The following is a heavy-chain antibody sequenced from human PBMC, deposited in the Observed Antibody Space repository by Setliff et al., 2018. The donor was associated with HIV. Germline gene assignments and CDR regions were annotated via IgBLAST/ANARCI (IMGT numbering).Heavy chain of an antibody. CDR2: IYTSGSS. CDR1: GGSISSDSYY. D-gene: IGHD5-12*01. CDR3: TRLAGGYADY. Sequence: SETLSLTCTVSGGSISSDSYYWSWIRQPAGKGLEWIGRIYTSGSSNYNPSLKSRATISVDTSKNQFSLKLSSVTAADTAVYYCTRLAGGYADYWGQGTLVTVSS. J-gene: IGHJ4*02. V-gene: IGHV4-61*02.